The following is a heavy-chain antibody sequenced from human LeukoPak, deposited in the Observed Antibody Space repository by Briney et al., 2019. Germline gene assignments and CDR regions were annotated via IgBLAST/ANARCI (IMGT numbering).Heavy chain of an antibody. CDR3: ARHSSGLDY. J-gene: IGHJ4*02. CDR1: GYTFTSYA. CDR2: INAGNGNT. Sequence: ASVKVSCKASGYTFTSYAMHWVRQAPGQRLEWMGWINAGNGNTKYSRKFQGRVTITRDTSASTAYMELSSLRSEDTAVYYCARHSSGLDYWGQGTLVTVSS. D-gene: IGHD6-19*01. V-gene: IGHV1-3*01.